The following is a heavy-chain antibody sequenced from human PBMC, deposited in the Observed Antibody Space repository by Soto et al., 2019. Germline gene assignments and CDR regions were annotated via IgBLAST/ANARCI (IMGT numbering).Heavy chain of an antibody. D-gene: IGHD2-2*01. V-gene: IGHV4-31*03. CDR3: ARGPYCISTSCLSYFDY. CDR1: GGSISSGGYY. J-gene: IGHJ4*02. Sequence: SETLSLTCTVSGGSISSGGYYWSWIRQHPGKGLEWIGYIYYSGSTYYNPSLKSRVTISVDTSKNQFSLKLSSVTAADTAVYYCARGPYCISTSCLSYFDYWGQGTLVTVSS. CDR2: IYYSGST.